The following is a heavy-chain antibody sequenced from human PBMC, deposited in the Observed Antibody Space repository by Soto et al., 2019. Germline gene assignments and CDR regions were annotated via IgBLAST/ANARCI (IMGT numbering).Heavy chain of an antibody. J-gene: IGHJ4*02. CDR3: AKDRWAGFPDHAHFDY. CDR2: ISGSGGST. Sequence: GGSLRLSCAASGFTFSSYAMSWVRQAPGKGLEWVSAISGSGGSTYYADSVKGRFTISRDNSKNTLYLQMNSLRAEDTAVYYCAKDRWAGFPDHAHFDYWGQGTLVTVSS. CDR1: GFTFSSYA. D-gene: IGHD6-13*01. V-gene: IGHV3-23*01.